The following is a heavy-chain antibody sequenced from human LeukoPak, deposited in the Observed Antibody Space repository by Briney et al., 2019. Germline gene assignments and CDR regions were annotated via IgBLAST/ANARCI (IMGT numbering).Heavy chain of an antibody. Sequence: GGSLRLSCAASGFTFSTYGMSWVRQAPGKGLEWVSGISGSGRSTYYADSVKGRFTVSRDNSKNTLSLQMNSLRAEDTAVYYCAKDPHPYSSSWPIIYYFDYWGQGTLVTVSS. CDR1: GFTFSTYG. CDR2: ISGSGRST. V-gene: IGHV3-23*01. CDR3: AKDPHPYSSSWPIIYYFDY. D-gene: IGHD6-13*01. J-gene: IGHJ4*02.